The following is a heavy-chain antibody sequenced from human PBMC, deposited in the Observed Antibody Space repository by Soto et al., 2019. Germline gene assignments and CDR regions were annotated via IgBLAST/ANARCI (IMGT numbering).Heavy chain of an antibody. Sequence: SETLSVTCTVSGGSISSGDYYWSWIRQPPGKGLEWIGYIYYSGSTYYNPSLKSRVTISVDTSKNQFSLKLSSVTAADTAVYYCAREGYGDYAVDYWGQGTLVTVSS. CDR3: AREGYGDYAVDY. V-gene: IGHV4-30-4*01. CDR1: GGSISSGDYY. CDR2: IYYSGST. D-gene: IGHD4-17*01. J-gene: IGHJ4*02.